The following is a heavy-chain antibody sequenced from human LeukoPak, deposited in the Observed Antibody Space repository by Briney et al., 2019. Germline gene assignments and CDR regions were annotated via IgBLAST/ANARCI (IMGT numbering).Heavy chain of an antibody. J-gene: IGHJ4*02. CDR3: AKGGSGWLFDY. V-gene: IGHV3-23*01. Sequence: GGSLRLSCAASGFTFINYAMSWVRQAPGKGLEWVSGISGSGGSTYYADSVKGRFTISRDNSKNTLFLQMNSLRAEDTAVYYCAKGGSGWLFDYWGQGTLVTVSS. CDR1: GFTFINYA. CDR2: ISGSGGST. D-gene: IGHD6-19*01.